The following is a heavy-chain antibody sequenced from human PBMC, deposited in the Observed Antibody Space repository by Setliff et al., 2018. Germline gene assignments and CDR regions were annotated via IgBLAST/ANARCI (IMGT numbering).Heavy chain of an antibody. V-gene: IGHV3-23*01. J-gene: IGHJ5*02. D-gene: IGHD3-3*01. CDR3: AKDYTPTFWEYNWFDT. CDR1: GLTFEYYA. CDR2: ISGSGDRT. Sequence: GSLRLSCAAYGLTFEYYAMTWVRQAPGKGLEWVSGISGSGDRTYYGDSVKGRFTVSRDNSKNTLFLQMNSLRVEDTAVYFCAKDYTPTFWEYNWFDTWGQGALVTVSS.